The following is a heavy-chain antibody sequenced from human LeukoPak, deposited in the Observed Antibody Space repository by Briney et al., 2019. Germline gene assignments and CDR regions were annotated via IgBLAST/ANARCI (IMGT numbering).Heavy chain of an antibody. D-gene: IGHD6-19*01. CDR3: VKDERYNSGWYWDY. V-gene: IGHV3-30*02. J-gene: IGHJ4*02. CDR2: IRSDGTTK. CDR1: GFTFSSYG. Sequence: GGSLRLSCAASGFTFSSYGIHWVRRSPDKGLDWVAFIRSDGTTKYYADAVKGRFTISRDNSKNTLYLQMNSLRTEDTAVYYCVKDERYNSGWYWDYWGQGTLVTVSS.